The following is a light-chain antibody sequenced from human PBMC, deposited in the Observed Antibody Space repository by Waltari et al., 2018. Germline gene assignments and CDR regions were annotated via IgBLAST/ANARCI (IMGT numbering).Light chain of an antibody. CDR3: GTWDSSLSAAPVL. J-gene: IGLJ2*01. CDR2: GNN. V-gene: IGLV1-51*01. Sequence: QSVLTQPPSVSAAPGEKVTISCSGSSSNLGRNFVSWSQQVPGAAPKVLIYGNNKRPSGMPERFSGSKFGTSATLGISGLQTGDEADYYCGTWDSSLSAAPVLFGGGTKLTVL. CDR1: SSNLGRNF.